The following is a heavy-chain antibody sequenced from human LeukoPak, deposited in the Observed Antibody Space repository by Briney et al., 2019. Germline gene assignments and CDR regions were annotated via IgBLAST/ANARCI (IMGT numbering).Heavy chain of an antibody. CDR3: ARVGGYSYANWFDP. J-gene: IGHJ5*02. V-gene: IGHV4-38-2*02. CDR1: GYSISSGYY. D-gene: IGHD5-18*01. Sequence: PSETLSLTCTVSGYSISSGYYWGWIRQPPGKGLEWIGSIYHSGSTYYNPSLKSRVTISVDTSKNQFSLKLSSVTAADTAVYYCARVGGYSYANWFDPWGQGTLVTVSS. CDR2: IYHSGST.